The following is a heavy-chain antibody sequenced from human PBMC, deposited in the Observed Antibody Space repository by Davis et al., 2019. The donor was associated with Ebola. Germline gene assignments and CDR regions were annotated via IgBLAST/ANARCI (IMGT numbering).Heavy chain of an antibody. CDR3: ARASIGYCSGGSCYSSPWFDP. D-gene: IGHD2-15*01. J-gene: IGHJ5*02. Sequence: SVPVSRLSCLCTFTRYDHNPLRLPTEHGLESIGWMSRHRVNTGYAQKFQGRVTMTRNTSISTAYMELSSLRSEDTAVYYCARASIGYCSGGSCYSSPWFDPWGQGTLVTVSS. CDR1: LCTFTRYD. CDR2: MSRHRVNT. V-gene: IGHV1-8*02.